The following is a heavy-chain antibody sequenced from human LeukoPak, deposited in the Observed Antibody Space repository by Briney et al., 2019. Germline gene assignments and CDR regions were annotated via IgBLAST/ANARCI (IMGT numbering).Heavy chain of an antibody. CDR2: ISWNSGSI. Sequence: PGGSLRPSCAASGFTFDDYAMHWVRQAPGKGLEWVSGISWNSGSIGYADSVKGRFTISRDNAKNSLYLQMNSLRAEDTAVYYCARELGYCSGGSCYSAYYFDYWGQGTLVTVSS. CDR3: ARELGYCSGGSCYSAYYFDY. V-gene: IGHV3-9*01. J-gene: IGHJ4*02. CDR1: GFTFDDYA. D-gene: IGHD2-15*01.